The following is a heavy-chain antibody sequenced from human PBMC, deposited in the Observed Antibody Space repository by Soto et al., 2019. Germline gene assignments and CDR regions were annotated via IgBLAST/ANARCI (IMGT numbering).Heavy chain of an antibody. CDR1: GFTFSSYY. CDR2: ISSDGSST. CDR3: TKGVVGATPYGMDV. V-gene: IGHV3-74*01. D-gene: IGHD1-26*01. Sequence: EVPLVESGGGLVQPGGSLRLSCAASGFTFSSYYMHWVRQAPGKGLVWVSRISSDGSSTSYADSVKGRFTISRDNAKNTRYLQMNSLRAEDTAVYYCTKGVVGATPYGMDVWGQGTTVTVSS. J-gene: IGHJ6*02.